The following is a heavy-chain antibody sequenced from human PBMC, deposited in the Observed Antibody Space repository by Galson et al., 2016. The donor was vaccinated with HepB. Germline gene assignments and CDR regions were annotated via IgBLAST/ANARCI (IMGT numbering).Heavy chain of an antibody. V-gene: IGHV4-4*02. CDR1: GDSISSSNW. CDR3: ARDRSGYDFAY. J-gene: IGHJ4*02. CDR2: VHHSGST. D-gene: IGHD5-12*01. Sequence: SETLSLTCAVSGDSISSSNWWSWVRQPPGKGLEWIGDVHHSGSTNYNPSLKSRVAISVDKSKNQFSLKLSPVTAADTAVYYCARDRSGYDFAYWGQGTLVTVSS.